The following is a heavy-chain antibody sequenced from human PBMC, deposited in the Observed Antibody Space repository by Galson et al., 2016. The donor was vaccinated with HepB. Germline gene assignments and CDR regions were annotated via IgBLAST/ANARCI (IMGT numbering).Heavy chain of an antibody. V-gene: IGHV1-18*04. J-gene: IGHJ2*01. CDR1: GYAFTRYG. CDR3: ARDRNPINWYFDL. CDR2: TSGYNGLR. Sequence: SVKVSCKASGYAFTRYGITWVRQAPGQGLEWMGWTSGYNGLRNYAQKFRGRVTMTTDTSTNVAYMELRSLRSDDTAVYYCARDRNPINWYFDLWGRGTLVTVSS.